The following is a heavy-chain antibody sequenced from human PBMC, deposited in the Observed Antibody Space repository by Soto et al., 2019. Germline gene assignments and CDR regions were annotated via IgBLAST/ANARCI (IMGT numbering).Heavy chain of an antibody. V-gene: IGHV4-31*03. Sequence: SETLSLTCTVSGGSISSGGYYWSWIRQHPGKGLEWIGYIYYSGSTYYNPSLKSRVTISVDTFKNQFSLKLSSVTAADTAVYYCARDYYYGSGEGESYNWFDPWGQGTLVTVSS. CDR3: ARDYYYGSGEGESYNWFDP. CDR1: GGSISSGGYY. J-gene: IGHJ5*02. CDR2: IYYSGST. D-gene: IGHD3-10*01.